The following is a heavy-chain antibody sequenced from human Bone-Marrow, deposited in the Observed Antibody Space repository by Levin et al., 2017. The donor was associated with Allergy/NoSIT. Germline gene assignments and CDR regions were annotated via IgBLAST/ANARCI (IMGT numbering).Heavy chain of an antibody. J-gene: IGHJ6*02. D-gene: IGHD3-10*01. CDR1: GYTFTSYH. V-gene: IGHV1-8*01. CDR3: ARAVDLYYIEKYGLDV. Sequence: GASVKVSCRASGYTFTSYHINWVRQATGQGLEWMGWMNPNIGNVGYAQMFQGRVAMTRDTSTSTAYMELSSLKSEDTAVYYCARAVDLYYIEKYGLDVWGQGTTVTVSS. CDR2: MNPNIGNV.